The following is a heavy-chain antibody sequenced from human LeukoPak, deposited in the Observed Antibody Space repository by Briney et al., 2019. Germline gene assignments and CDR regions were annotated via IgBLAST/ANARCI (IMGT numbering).Heavy chain of an antibody. CDR3: ARFFSGYLDY. CDR1: GYTFTSYY. J-gene: IGHJ4*02. CDR2: ISHEGRNK. Sequence: SCKASGYTFTSYYMHWVRQAPGKGLEWVAVISHEGRNKYYADSVKGRFTISRGNSKNTLYLQVNSLRPEDTAVYYCARFFSGYLDYWGQGTLVTVSS. V-gene: IGHV3-30*04. D-gene: IGHD6-19*01.